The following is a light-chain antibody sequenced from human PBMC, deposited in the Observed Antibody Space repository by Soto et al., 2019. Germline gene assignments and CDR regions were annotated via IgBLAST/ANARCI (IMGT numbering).Light chain of an antibody. J-gene: IGKJ1*01. V-gene: IGKV3-20*01. CDR1: HTISSSY. CDR3: QQSYSGLVA. CDR2: GTS. Sequence: EIVLTQSPGTLSLSPGERATLSCRASHTISSSYLAWYQQKPGQAPRLLIYGTSSRATGIPDRFSGSGSGTDFTLTISSLQPEDSASYYCQQSYSGLVAFGQGTKVDIK.